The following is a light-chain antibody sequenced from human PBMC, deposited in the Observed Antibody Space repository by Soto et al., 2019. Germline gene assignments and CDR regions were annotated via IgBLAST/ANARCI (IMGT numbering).Light chain of an antibody. J-gene: IGKJ1*01. CDR2: GAS. CDR3: QQYSYWPT. Sequence: EIVMTQSPATLSVSPGERATLSCRASQSVSSNLAWYQQKPGQAPRLLIHGASTRTAGSPARFTGSGSGTECPINISSLQSEDFAVYYCQQYSYWPTFGQGTKVEIK. CDR1: QSVSSN. V-gene: IGKV3-15*01.